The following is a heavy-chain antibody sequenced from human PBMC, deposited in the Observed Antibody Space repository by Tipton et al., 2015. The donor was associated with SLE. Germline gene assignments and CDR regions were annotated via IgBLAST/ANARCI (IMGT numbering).Heavy chain of an antibody. D-gene: IGHD3-10*01. CDR1: GFTFSSYA. CDR2: ISGSGGST. Sequence: SLRLSCAASGFTFSSYAMSWVRQAPGKGLEWVSAISGSGGSTYYADSVKGRFTISRDTSQNTLYLQMNSLRAEDTAVYYCAKEAGRGEYFDYWGQGTLVTVSS. CDR3: AKEAGRGEYFDY. V-gene: IGHV3-23*01. J-gene: IGHJ4*02.